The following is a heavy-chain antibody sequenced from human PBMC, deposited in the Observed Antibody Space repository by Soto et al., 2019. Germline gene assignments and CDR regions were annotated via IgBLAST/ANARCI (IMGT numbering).Heavy chain of an antibody. CDR1: GFSSSDYY. J-gene: IGHJ4*02. D-gene: IGHD3-22*01. Sequence: GGSLRLSCAGSGFSSSDYYMSWIRQAPGKGLEWVSYISSSGDIIYYADSVKGRFTISRDNAKNSLYLQMNSLRAEDTAVYYCARDLGYYASDGYFDYSCQGTVLTVSS. V-gene: IGHV3-11*01. CDR3: ARDLGYYASDGYFDY. CDR2: ISSSGDII.